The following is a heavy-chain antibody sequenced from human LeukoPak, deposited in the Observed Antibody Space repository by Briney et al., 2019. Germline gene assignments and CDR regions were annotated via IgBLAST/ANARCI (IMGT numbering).Heavy chain of an antibody. Sequence: GGSLRLSCAASGFTFSSYDMPWVRQATGKGLEWVSAIGTAGDTYYPGSVKGRFTISRENAKNSLYLQMNSLRAGDTAVYYCARGDGYNYPLDYWGQGTLVTVSS. V-gene: IGHV3-13*01. CDR3: ARGDGYNYPLDY. CDR2: IGTAGDT. CDR1: GFTFSSYD. D-gene: IGHD5-24*01. J-gene: IGHJ4*02.